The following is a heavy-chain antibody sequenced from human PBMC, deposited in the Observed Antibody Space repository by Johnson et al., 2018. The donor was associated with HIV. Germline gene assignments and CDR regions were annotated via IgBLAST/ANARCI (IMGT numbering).Heavy chain of an antibody. CDR2: IYSGGST. CDR1: GFTVSSNY. Sequence: VQLVESGGGLIQPGGSLRLSCAASGFTVSSNYMSWVRQAPGKGLEWVSVIYSGGSTYYADSVKGRFTISRDNSKNTLYLQTNSLRAEDTAVYYCAKDQYRKLTTVAGIWGQGTMVTVSS. J-gene: IGHJ3*02. V-gene: IGHV3-66*03. CDR3: AKDQYRKLTTVAGI. D-gene: IGHD4-17*01.